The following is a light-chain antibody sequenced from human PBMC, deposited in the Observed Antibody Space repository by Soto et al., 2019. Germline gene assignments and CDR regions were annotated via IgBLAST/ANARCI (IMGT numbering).Light chain of an antibody. J-gene: IGLJ3*02. V-gene: IGLV2-14*03. CDR3: SSYTTSNTWV. CDR2: GVS. Sequence: QSALTQPASVSGSPGQSITISCTGSSSDVGAYDYVSWFQQHPDKAPKLVIYGVSNRPSGVSNRFSGSKSGNTASLTLSGLQAEDEADYYCSSYTTSNTWVFGGGTKLTVL. CDR1: SSDVGAYDY.